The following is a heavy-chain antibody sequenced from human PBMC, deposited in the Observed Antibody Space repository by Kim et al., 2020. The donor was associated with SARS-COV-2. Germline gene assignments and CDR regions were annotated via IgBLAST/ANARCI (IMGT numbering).Heavy chain of an antibody. CDR1: GFTFSSYG. CDR2: IWYDGSNK. J-gene: IGHJ6*02. CDR3: AKDFRKWFGETRMGVGGMDV. V-gene: IGHV3-33*06. D-gene: IGHD3-10*01. Sequence: GGSLRLSCAASGFTFSSYGMHWVRQAPGKGLEWVAVIWYDGSNKYYADSVKGRFTISRDNSKNTLYLQMNSLRAEDTAVYYCAKDFRKWFGETRMGVGGMDVWGQGTTVTVSS.